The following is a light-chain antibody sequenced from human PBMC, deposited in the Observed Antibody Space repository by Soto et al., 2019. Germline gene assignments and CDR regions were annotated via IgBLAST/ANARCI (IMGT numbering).Light chain of an antibody. CDR3: SSYTNRNTYL. CDR2: GVT. J-gene: IGLJ1*01. Sequence: QSVLTQPASVSGSPGQSITISCTGTSSDVGGFNYVSWYQHHPGKAPKLIIYGVTNRPSGVSDRFSGSKSGNTASLTISGLQAEDEADYNCSSYTNRNTYLFGPGTKVTVL. V-gene: IGLV2-14*01. CDR1: SSDVGGFNY.